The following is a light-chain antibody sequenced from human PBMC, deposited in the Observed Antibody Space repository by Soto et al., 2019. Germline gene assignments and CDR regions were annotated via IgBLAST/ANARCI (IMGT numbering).Light chain of an antibody. J-gene: IGKJ2*01. Sequence: IVLTQSPGTLSLSPGERATLSCRASQSVSSASFAWYQHKPGQPLRLLIYAAASRATGIPDRFSGSGSATDFTLTISRLEPEDVAVYYCQQYGDSPPTFGRGTKVEIK. CDR3: QQYGDSPPT. CDR2: AAA. V-gene: IGKV3-20*01. CDR1: QSVSSAS.